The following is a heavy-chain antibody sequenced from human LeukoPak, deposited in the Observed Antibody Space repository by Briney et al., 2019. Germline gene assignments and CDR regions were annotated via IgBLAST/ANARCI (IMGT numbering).Heavy chain of an antibody. D-gene: IGHD2-21*01. CDR2: ISGRGDNT. CDR1: GFTFSNYA. J-gene: IGHJ4*02. Sequence: GGSLRLSCAASGFTFSNYAVSWLRQAPGKGLEWVSAISGRGDNTYYADSVRGRFTISRDNAKNTLYLHMKSLRAEDAAVYYCAKAPVTSCRGAYCYPFDSWGQGTVVTVSS. V-gene: IGHV3-23*01. CDR3: AKAPVTSCRGAYCYPFDS.